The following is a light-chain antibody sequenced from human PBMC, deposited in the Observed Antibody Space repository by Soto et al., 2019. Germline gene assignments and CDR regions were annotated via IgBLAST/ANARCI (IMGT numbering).Light chain of an antibody. Sequence: EIVLTHSPATLSLSPGERVTLSCRASQSVSNSLAWYQQKPGQPPRLLIYDVSNRATGIPARFSGSGSGTDFTLTITSLEPEDFAVYFCHQRYNWPRVTFGQGTQLEIK. CDR3: HQRYNWPRVT. CDR1: QSVSNS. CDR2: DVS. J-gene: IGKJ5*01. V-gene: IGKV3-11*01.